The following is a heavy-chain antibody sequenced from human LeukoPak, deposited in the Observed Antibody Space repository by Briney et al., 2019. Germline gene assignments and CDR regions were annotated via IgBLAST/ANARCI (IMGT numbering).Heavy chain of an antibody. CDR2: IYHRGST. CDR3: ARDQGYCSGGSCYSGHWFDP. V-gene: IGHV4-4*02. D-gene: IGHD2-15*01. J-gene: IGHJ5*02. Sequence: SGTLSLTCAVSGGSISSNWWSWVRQPPGKGLEWIGEIYHRGSTNYNPSLKSRVTISVDKSKNQFSLKLSSVTAADTAVYYCARDQGYCSGGSCYSGHWFDPWGQGTLVTVSS. CDR1: GGSISSNW.